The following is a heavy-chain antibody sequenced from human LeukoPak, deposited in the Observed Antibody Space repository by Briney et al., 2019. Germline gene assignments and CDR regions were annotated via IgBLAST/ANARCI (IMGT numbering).Heavy chain of an antibody. CDR2: IYYSGIT. Sequence: SETLSLTCTVAGGSIRSYYCSWIRQPPGKGLEWIGYIYYSGITKYNPSLKSRVTISVDTSKNQFSLKLSSVTAADTAVYYCARHEDGYCSSTSCSGNWGQGTLVTVSS. D-gene: IGHD2-2*03. CDR3: ARHEDGYCSSTSCSGN. J-gene: IGHJ4*02. CDR1: GGSIRSYY. V-gene: IGHV4-59*08.